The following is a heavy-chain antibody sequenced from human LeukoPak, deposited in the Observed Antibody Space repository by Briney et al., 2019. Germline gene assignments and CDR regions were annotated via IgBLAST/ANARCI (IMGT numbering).Heavy chain of an antibody. CDR2: ISYDGSGK. V-gene: IGHV3-30*04. D-gene: IGHD1/OR15-1a*01. CDR3: ARERTGHYIVY. J-gene: IGHJ4*02. Sequence: GGSLRLFCAASGFTFSNYAMHWVRQAPGKGLEWVALISYDGSGKYYSDSVKGRFTISRDSSENTLYLQMNSLRAEDTAIYYCARERTGHYIVYWGQGTLVTVSS. CDR1: GFTFSNYA.